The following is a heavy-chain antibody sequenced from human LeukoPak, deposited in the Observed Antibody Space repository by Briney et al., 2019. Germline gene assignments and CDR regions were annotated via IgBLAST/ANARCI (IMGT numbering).Heavy chain of an antibody. CDR1: GYSISSGYY. V-gene: IGHV4-38-2*02. CDR3: ARVLGYCSGGSCYGYFDY. CDR2: IYHSGST. Sequence: SETLSLTRTVSGYSISSGYYWGWIRQPPGKGLEWIGSIYHSGSTYYNPSLKSRVTISVDTSKNQFSLKLSSVTAADTAVYYYARVLGYCSGGSCYGYFDYWGQGTLVTVSS. D-gene: IGHD2-15*01. J-gene: IGHJ4*02.